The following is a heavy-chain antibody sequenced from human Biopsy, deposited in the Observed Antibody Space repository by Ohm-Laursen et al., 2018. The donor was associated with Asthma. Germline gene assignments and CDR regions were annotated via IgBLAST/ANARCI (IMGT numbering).Heavy chain of an antibody. Sequence: ASVKVSGKTSGYTFNSAGITWARQAPGQGLEWMGWISVYNGNTKVAQKLQDRVTMITDTSTSTAYMELGSLRSDDTAVYFCARAVDYSHYYGIDVWGQGTTVTVS. J-gene: IGHJ6*02. CDR1: GYTFNSAG. CDR3: ARAVDYSHYYGIDV. D-gene: IGHD3-10*01. V-gene: IGHV1-18*01. CDR2: ISVYNGNT.